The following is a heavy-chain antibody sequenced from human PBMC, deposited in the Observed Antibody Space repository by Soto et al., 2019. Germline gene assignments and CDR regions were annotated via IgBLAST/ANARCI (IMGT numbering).Heavy chain of an antibody. J-gene: IGHJ6*02. CDR3: ARGEYDYGSGNSNYFYYYGLNV. V-gene: IGHV3-33*01. CDR2: IWFDGSKI. D-gene: IGHD3-10*01. Sequence: GGSLRLSCAASGFTFSSYAMHWVRQAPGKGLEWVALIWFDGSKIYYADSVKGRFSISRDNSNNTLSLQMDSLRAEDSAVYYCARGEYDYGSGNSNYFYYYGLNVWRQGTTVTVSS. CDR1: GFTFSSYA.